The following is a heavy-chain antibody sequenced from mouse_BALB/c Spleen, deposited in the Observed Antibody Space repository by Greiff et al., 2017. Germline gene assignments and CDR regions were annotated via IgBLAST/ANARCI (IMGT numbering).Heavy chain of an antibody. D-gene: IGHD1-1*01. CDR3: NYYGSSSFAY. J-gene: IGHJ3*01. CDR2: IDPENGDT. Sequence: EVQRVESGAELVRSGASVKLSCTASGFTINDYYMHWVKQRPEQGLEWIGWIDPENGDTEYAPKFQGKATMTADTSSNTAYLQLSSLTSEDTAVYYCNYYGSSSFAYWGQGTLVTVSA. CDR1: GFTINDYY. V-gene: IGHV14-4*02.